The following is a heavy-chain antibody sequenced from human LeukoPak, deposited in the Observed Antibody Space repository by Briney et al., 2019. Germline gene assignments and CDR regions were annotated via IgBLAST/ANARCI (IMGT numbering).Heavy chain of an antibody. CDR2: AYGDGTDK. CDR3: ATGGRFYYDL. J-gene: IGHJ4*02. V-gene: IGHV3-33*01. CDR1: GFTFNRYG. Sequence: GGSLRLSCAASGFTFNRYGMHWVRQAPGKGLEWVAVAYGDGTDKYYADSVKGRFTISKDLSQNRLYMQMNSLRAEDAAMYYCATGGRFYYDLWGQGTLVTISS. D-gene: IGHD2-15*01.